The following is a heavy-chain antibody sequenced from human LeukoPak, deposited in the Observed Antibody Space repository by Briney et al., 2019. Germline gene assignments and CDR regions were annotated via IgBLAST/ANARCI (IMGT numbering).Heavy chain of an antibody. V-gene: IGHV3-23*01. CDR1: GFTFSSYA. D-gene: IGHD3-10*01. CDR2: ISGSGGST. J-gene: IGHJ3*02. Sequence: GGSLRLSCAASGFTFSSYAMSWVRQAPGKGLEWVSAISGSGGSTYYADSVKGRFTISRDNSKNTLYLQRNSLRAEDTAVYYCAKDVGILWFGELLNAFDIWGQGTMVTVSS. CDR3: AKDVGILWFGELLNAFDI.